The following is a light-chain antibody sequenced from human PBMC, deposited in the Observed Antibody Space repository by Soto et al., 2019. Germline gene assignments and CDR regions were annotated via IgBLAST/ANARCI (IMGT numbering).Light chain of an antibody. CDR3: QQYNDWPWT. Sequence: GMTQSPATLSVSTGGRATLSCRASQSISDTLAWYQQKPGQAPRLLIHGASARAPGFPARFSGSGSGTDFTLTISSLQSEDFAVYYCQQYNDWPWTFGQGTKVDI. J-gene: IGKJ1*01. CDR1: QSISDT. CDR2: GAS. V-gene: IGKV3-15*01.